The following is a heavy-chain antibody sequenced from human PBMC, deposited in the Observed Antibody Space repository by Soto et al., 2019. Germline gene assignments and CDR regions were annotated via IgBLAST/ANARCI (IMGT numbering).Heavy chain of an antibody. CDR2: ISWNSGSI. Sequence: EVQLVESGGGSVQPGRSLRLSCVASGFPFESYAMHWVRQVPGKGLEWVSGISWNSGSIGYEDSVKGRLTISRDNAQKSLYLEMNSLRVEDTAFYYCVKDIHEQWLVSHFEYWGQGALVTVSS. J-gene: IGHJ4*02. D-gene: IGHD6-19*01. CDR1: GFPFESYA. CDR3: VKDIHEQWLVSHFEY. V-gene: IGHV3-9*01.